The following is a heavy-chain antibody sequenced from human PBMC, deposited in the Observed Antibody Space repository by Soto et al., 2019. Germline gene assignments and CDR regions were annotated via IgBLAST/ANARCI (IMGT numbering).Heavy chain of an antibody. J-gene: IGHJ4*02. CDR2: ISGSGSTI. CDR1: GFTFSDYY. CDR3: ARVGSIAAAGTPDY. D-gene: IGHD6-13*01. Sequence: GGSLRLSCAASGFTFSDYYMSWFRQAPGKGLEWVSYISGSGSTIHDADSVKGRFTISRDNAKNSLYLQMNSLRAEDTAVYYCARVGSIAAAGTPDYWGQGTLVTVSS. V-gene: IGHV3-11*01.